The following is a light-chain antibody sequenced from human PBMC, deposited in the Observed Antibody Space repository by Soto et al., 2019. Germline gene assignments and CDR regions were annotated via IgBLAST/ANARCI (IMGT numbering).Light chain of an antibody. CDR1: SSDVGGYNY. J-gene: IGLJ1*01. CDR2: DVS. Sequence: QSALTQPASVSGSPGQSITISCTGTSSDVGGYNYVSWYQQHPGKAPKLMIYDVSNRPSGFSNRFSGSKSGNTASLSISGLQADDDADYNCSSDTCSSTLYVFGTGTKVTVL. CDR3: SSDTCSSTLYV. V-gene: IGLV2-14*01.